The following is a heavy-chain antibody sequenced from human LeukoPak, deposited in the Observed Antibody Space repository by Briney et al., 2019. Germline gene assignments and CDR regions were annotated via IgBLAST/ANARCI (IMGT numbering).Heavy chain of an antibody. D-gene: IGHD2-15*01. CDR1: GFTFSNYA. Sequence: GGSLRLSCAVSGFTFSNYAMSWVRQAPGKGLEWVSGVGGSGDRTDYADSVKGRFTISRDNSKNTLYLQMNSLRAEDTAVYYCAKGGYCSGGSCFKTAPDYWGQGTLVTVSS. J-gene: IGHJ4*02. V-gene: IGHV3-23*01. CDR3: AKGGYCSGGSCFKTAPDY. CDR2: VGGSGDRT.